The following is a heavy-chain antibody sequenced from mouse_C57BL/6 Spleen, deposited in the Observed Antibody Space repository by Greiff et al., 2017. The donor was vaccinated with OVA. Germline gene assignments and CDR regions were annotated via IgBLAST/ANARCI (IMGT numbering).Heavy chain of an antibody. Sequence: EVMLVESGGGLVQPGGSLKLSCAASGFTFSDYGMAWVRQAPRKGPEWVAFISNLAYSIYYADTVTGRFTISRENAKNTLYLEMSSLRSEDTAMYYWARHDYGSSSYWYFDVWGTGTTVTVSS. CDR2: ISNLAYSI. V-gene: IGHV5-15*01. J-gene: IGHJ1*03. CDR3: ARHDYGSSSYWYFDV. CDR1: GFTFSDYG. D-gene: IGHD1-1*01.